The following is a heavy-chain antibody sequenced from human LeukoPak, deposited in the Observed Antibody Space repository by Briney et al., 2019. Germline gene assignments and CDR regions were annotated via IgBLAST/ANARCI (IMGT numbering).Heavy chain of an antibody. CDR3: TRDLPSTVTYYFDY. CDR1: GFTFGDYA. CDR2: IRSKAYGGTT. J-gene: IGHJ4*02. V-gene: IGHV3-49*03. D-gene: IGHD4-17*01. Sequence: GGSLRLSCTASGFTFGDYAMSWFRQAPGKGLEWVGFIRSKAYGGTTEYAASVKGRFTISRDDSKSIAYLQMNSLKTEDTAVYYCTRDLPSTVTYYFDYWGQGNLVTVSS.